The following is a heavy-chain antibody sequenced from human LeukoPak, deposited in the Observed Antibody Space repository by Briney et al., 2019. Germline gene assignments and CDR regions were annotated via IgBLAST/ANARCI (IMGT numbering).Heavy chain of an antibody. Sequence: GESLKISCKGSGYSFTSYWIGWVRQMPGKGLEWMGIIYPGDSDTRYSPSFQGQVTISADKSISTAYLQWSSLKASDTAMYYCARQGRPTYYYDSSGYYRLGNWFDPCGQGTLVTVSS. CDR1: GYSFTSYW. V-gene: IGHV5-51*01. D-gene: IGHD3-22*01. CDR3: ARQGRPTYYYDSSGYYRLGNWFDP. CDR2: IYPGDSDT. J-gene: IGHJ5*02.